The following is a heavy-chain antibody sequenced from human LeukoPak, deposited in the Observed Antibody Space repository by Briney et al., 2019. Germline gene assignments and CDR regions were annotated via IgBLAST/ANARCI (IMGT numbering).Heavy chain of an antibody. CDR1: GFTFSSYW. Sequence: GGSLRLSCAASGFTFSSYWMHWVRQAPGKGLAWVSRINSDGSSTSYADSVKGRFTISRDNAKNTLYLQMNSLRAEDTAVYYCARGPLVTYYFDYWGQGTLVTVSS. V-gene: IGHV3-74*01. CDR2: INSDGSST. CDR3: ARGPLVTYYFDY. J-gene: IGHJ4*02.